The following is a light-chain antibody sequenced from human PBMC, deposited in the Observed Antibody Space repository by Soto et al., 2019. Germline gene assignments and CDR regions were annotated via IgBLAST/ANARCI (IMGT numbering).Light chain of an antibody. CDR3: CSYMRNSLYV. CDR2: AVS. J-gene: IGLJ1*01. Sequence: QSVLTQPASVSGSPGQSITISCTGTSSDVGDYNYVSWYQQHPGKAPKLMISAVSNRPSGVSDRFSGSKSGNTASLTLSGLQAEDEADYYCSYMRNSLYVFGTGTKVTV. V-gene: IGLV2-14*01. CDR1: SSDVGDYNY.